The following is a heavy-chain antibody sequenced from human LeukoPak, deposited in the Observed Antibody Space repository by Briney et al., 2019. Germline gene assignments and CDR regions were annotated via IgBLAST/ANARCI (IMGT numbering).Heavy chain of an antibody. V-gene: IGHV3-23*01. CDR3: ARGRYSGTTYYFDY. CDR2: ISNNGGYT. Sequence: PGGSLRLSCAASGFTFSSSAMSWVRQAPGKGLEWVSAISNNGGYTYYADSVQGRFTISRDNAKNSLYLQMNSLRAEDTAMYYCARGRYSGTTYYFDYWGQGTLVTVSS. J-gene: IGHJ4*02. D-gene: IGHD5-12*01. CDR1: GFTFSSSA.